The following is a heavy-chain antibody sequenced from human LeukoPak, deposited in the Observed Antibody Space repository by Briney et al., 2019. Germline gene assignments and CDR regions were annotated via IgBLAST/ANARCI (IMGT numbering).Heavy chain of an antibody. CDR1: GFTFSSYG. Sequence: GGSLRLSCAASGFTFSSYGMHWVRQAPGKGLEWVAFIRYDGSNKYYADSVKGRFTISRDNSKNTLYLQMNSLRAEDTAVYYCAKEFLSSSWPNWFDPWGQGTLVTVSS. CDR2: IRYDGSNK. V-gene: IGHV3-30*02. J-gene: IGHJ5*02. CDR3: AKEFLSSSWPNWFDP. D-gene: IGHD6-13*01.